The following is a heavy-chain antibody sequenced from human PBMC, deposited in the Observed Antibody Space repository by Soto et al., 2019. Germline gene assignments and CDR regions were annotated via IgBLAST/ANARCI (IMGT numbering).Heavy chain of an antibody. V-gene: IGHV4-59*11. CDR1: GGSISSHY. D-gene: IGHD1-26*01. CDR3: ARDGREASGMDV. Sequence: SETLSLTCTVSGGSISSHYWSWVRQAPGKGLEWIGHIYYRGSTSYNPSLRSRSTISVDTSNNQLSLKLNSVTTADTAAYYCARDGREASGMDVWGQGTKVTVSS. J-gene: IGHJ6*02. CDR2: IYYRGST.